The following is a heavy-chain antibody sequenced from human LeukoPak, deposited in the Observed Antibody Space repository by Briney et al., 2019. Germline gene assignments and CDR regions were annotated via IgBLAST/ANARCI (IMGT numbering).Heavy chain of an antibody. Sequence: PSETLSLTCTVSGGSISSYYWSWIRQSPGKGLEWIGYIYYSGSTNYNPSLKSRVTISVDTSKNQFSLKLSSVTAADTAVYYCARVSLWFGVIDYWGQGTLVTVSS. V-gene: IGHV4-59*01. CDR3: ARVSLWFGVIDY. D-gene: IGHD3-10*01. CDR2: IYYSGST. J-gene: IGHJ4*02. CDR1: GGSISSYY.